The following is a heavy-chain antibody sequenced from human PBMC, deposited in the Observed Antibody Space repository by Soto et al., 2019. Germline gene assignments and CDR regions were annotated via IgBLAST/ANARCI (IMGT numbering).Heavy chain of an antibody. CDR3: AKVGSRNVIITFFDY. CDR1: GFTFSSYA. D-gene: IGHD3-22*01. Sequence: GGSLRLSCAASGFTFSSYAMSWVRQAPGKGLEWVSAISGSGGSTDYADSVKGRFTISRDNSNNTLYLQMNSLRAEDTAVYYCAKVGSRNVIITFFDYWGQGTLVTVSS. J-gene: IGHJ4*02. V-gene: IGHV3-23*01. CDR2: ISGSGGST.